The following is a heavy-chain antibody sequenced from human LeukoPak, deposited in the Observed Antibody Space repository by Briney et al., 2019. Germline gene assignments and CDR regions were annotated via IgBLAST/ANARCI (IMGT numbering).Heavy chain of an antibody. CDR2: INPNSGAT. D-gene: IGHD2/OR15-2a*01. Sequence: GASVKVSCKASGYTFTDYYIHWVRQAPGQGLEWMGWINPNSGATDYARKFQDRVTMTRDTSTSTAYMELSGLRSDDTAVFYCARVRYGYSTTWEPPRDYFDNWGQGTLVTVSS. V-gene: IGHV1-2*02. CDR1: GYTFTDYY. CDR3: ARVRYGYSTTWEPPRDYFDN. J-gene: IGHJ4*02.